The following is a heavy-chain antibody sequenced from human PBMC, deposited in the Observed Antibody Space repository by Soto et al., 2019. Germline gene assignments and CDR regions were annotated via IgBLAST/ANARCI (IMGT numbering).Heavy chain of an antibody. Sequence: PSETLSLTCTVSGGSVSSGSYYWSWIRQPPGKGLEWIGYIYYSGSTNYNPSLKSRVTISVDTSKNQFSLKLSSVTAADTAVYYCARDGYSSGWWDYWGQGQWSPSPQ. V-gene: IGHV4-61*01. D-gene: IGHD6-19*01. CDR2: IYYSGST. J-gene: IGHJ4*02. CDR1: GGSVSSGSYY. CDR3: ARDGYSSGWWDY.